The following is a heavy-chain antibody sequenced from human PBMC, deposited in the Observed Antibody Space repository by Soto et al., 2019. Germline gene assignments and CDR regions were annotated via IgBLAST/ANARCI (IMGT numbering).Heavy chain of an antibody. J-gene: IGHJ6*02. CDR2: ISPYNGNT. CDR3: ARDRGCSRTSCYSGVYYYYGMDV. Sequence: QAQLVQSGAEVKKPGASVKVSCKASGYTFSSYGISWVRQAPGQGLEWMGWISPYNGNTNYAQKVQGRVTMTTDTSTSTAYMELRSLRSDDTAVYYCARDRGCSRTSCYSGVYYYYGMDVWGQGTTVTVSS. V-gene: IGHV1-18*04. D-gene: IGHD2-2*01. CDR1: GYTFSSYG.